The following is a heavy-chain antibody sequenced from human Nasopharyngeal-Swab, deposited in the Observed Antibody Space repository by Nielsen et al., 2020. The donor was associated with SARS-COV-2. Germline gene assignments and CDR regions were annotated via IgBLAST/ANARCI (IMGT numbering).Heavy chain of an antibody. D-gene: IGHD3-22*01. CDR3: ARETLGLGIVVGDY. V-gene: IGHV4-31*03. J-gene: IGHJ4*02. CDR2: IYYSGST. Sequence: SETLSLTCTVSGGSISSGGYYWSWILQHPGKGLEWIGYIYYSGSTYYNPSLKSRVTISVDTSKNQFSLKLSSVTAADTAVYYCARETLGLGIVVGDYWGQGTLVTVSS. CDR1: GGSISSGGYY.